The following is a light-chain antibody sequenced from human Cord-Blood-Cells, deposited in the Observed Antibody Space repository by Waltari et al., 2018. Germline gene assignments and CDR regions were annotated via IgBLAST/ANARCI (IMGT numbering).Light chain of an antibody. V-gene: IGKV1-9*01. CDR3: QQHNSYPLT. Sequence: IKLTQSPSSPFAFSGERVTITFRASQGIISYLAWYQQKPGKAPKLLIYGASTLQSGIPARFSGSGSGTDFTLTISSLQSEDFATYYCQQHNSYPLTFGGGTKVEIK. CDR2: GAS. CDR1: QGIISY. J-gene: IGKJ4*01.